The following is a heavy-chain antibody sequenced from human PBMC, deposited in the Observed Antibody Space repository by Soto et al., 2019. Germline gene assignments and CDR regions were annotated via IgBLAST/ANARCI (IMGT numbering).Heavy chain of an antibody. CDR2: IKQDGSEK. Sequence: GGSLRLSCAASGFTFSSYWMSWVRQAPGKGLEWVANIKQDGSEKYYVDSGKGRFTISRDNAKNSLYLQMNSLRAEDTAVYYCARDVLRGAYYYYYMDVWGKGTTVTVSS. CDR3: ARDVLRGAYYYYYMDV. V-gene: IGHV3-7*01. D-gene: IGHD2-15*01. J-gene: IGHJ6*03. CDR1: GFTFSSYW.